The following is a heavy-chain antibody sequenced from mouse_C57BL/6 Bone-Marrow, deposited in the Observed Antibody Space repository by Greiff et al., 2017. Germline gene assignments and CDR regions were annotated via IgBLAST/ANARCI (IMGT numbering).Heavy chain of an antibody. CDR2: IDPSDSYT. CDR3: ARGAY. V-gene: IGHV1-50*01. J-gene: IGHJ3*01. CDR1: GYTFTSYW. Sequence: VQLQQPGAELVQPGASVKLSCKASGYTFTSYWMQWVKQRPGQGLEWIGEIDPSDSYTNYNQKFKGKATLTVDTSSSTAYMQLSSLTSEDSAVYYCARGAYWGQGTLVTVSA.